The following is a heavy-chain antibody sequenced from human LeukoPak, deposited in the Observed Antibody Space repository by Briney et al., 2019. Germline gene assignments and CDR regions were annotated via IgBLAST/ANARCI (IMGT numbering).Heavy chain of an antibody. CDR3: ASCIVVVPTAIGSCAFDI. J-gene: IGHJ3*02. D-gene: IGHD2-2*01. CDR2: IIPIFGTA. Sequence: SVKVSCRASGGTFSSYAISWVRQAPGQGLEWMGGIIPIFGTANYAQKFQGRVTITADKSTSTAYMELSSLRSEDTAVYYCASCIVVVPTAIGSCAFDIWGQGTMVTVSS. CDR1: GGTFSSYA. V-gene: IGHV1-69*06.